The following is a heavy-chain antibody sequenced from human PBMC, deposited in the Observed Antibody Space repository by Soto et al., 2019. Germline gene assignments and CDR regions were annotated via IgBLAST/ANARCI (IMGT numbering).Heavy chain of an antibody. V-gene: IGHV1-69*11. D-gene: IGHD3-10*01. CDR2: IIPMLGTA. Sequence: QVQLVQSGAEVKKPGSSVKVSCKASGGTFSSHAVSWVRQAPGQGLEWMGGIIPMLGTANNAQKFQGRVTIXXDXSXXTAYMELSSLRSEDTAVYYCAKLLRQFGDENAMDVWGQGTTVTVSS. CDR1: GGTFSSHA. CDR3: AKLLRQFGDENAMDV. J-gene: IGHJ6*02.